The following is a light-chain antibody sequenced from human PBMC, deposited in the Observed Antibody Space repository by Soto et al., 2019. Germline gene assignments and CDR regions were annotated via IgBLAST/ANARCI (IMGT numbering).Light chain of an antibody. CDR1: RSVGSS. Sequence: EIELTQSTAPMSLSPGARATLSCRASRSVGSSLAWYQQKPGQAPRLLIYGASSRASGIPDRLSGSGSGTDFTLTISRLEPEDGAVDDGQQYANSHGTFGQGTKVDIK. CDR3: QQYANSHGT. J-gene: IGKJ1*01. V-gene: IGKV3-20*01. CDR2: GAS.